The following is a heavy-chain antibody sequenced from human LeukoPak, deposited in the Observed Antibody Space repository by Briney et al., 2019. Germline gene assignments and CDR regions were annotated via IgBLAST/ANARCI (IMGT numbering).Heavy chain of an antibody. V-gene: IGHV3-23*01. CDR1: GFTFSSYA. D-gene: IGHD5-18*01. CDR3: AKTAGYAYGPTRTDYFDY. J-gene: IGHJ4*02. CDR2: ISGSGGTT. Sequence: GGSLRLSCAASGFTFSSYAMSWVRQAPGKGLEWVSSISGSGGTTYYADSVKGRFTISRDNSKNTLYLQMNGLRAEDTAIYYCAKTAGYAYGPTRTDYFDYWGRGTLVTVSS.